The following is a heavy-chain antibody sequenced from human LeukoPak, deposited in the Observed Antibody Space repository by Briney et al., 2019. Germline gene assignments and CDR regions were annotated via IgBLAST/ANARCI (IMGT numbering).Heavy chain of an antibody. CDR1: GGSFSGYY. V-gene: IGHV4-34*01. D-gene: IGHD3-9*01. CDR2: INHSGST. CDR3: ARGLTYYDILTGYYPNDAFDI. J-gene: IGHJ3*02. Sequence: SETLSLTCAVYGGSFSGYYWSWIRQPPGKGLEWIGEINHSGSTNYNPSLKSRVTISVDTSKNQFSLKPSSVTAADTAVYYCARGLTYYDILTGYYPNDAFDIWGQGTMVTVSS.